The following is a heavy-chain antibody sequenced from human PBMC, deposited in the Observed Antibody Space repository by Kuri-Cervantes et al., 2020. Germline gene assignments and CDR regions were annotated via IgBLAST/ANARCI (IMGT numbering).Heavy chain of an antibody. CDR1: GSTFSSYA. CDR3: AKDGLGY. CDR2: IWYDGSNK. J-gene: IGHJ4*02. Sequence: GGSLRLSCAASGSTFSSYAMHWVRQAPGKGLEWVAVIWYDGSNKYYADSVKGRSTISRDNSKNTLYLQMNSLRAEDTAVYYCAKDGLGYWGQGTLVTVSS. V-gene: IGHV3-30*02. D-gene: IGHD7-27*01.